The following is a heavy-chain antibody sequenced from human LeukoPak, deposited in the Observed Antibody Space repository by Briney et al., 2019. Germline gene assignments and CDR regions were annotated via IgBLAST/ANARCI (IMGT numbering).Heavy chain of an antibody. D-gene: IGHD3-3*01. V-gene: IGHV4-39*01. J-gene: IGHJ4*02. CDR2: IYYSGST. CDR3: ARHFRDGITIFGAFDY. CDR1: GGSISSSSYY. Sequence: PSETLSLTCTVSGGSISSSSYYWGWIRQPPGKGLEWIGRIYYSGSTYYNPSLKSRVTISVDTSKNQFSLKLSSVTAADTAVYYCARHFRDGITIFGAFDYWGQGTLVTVSS.